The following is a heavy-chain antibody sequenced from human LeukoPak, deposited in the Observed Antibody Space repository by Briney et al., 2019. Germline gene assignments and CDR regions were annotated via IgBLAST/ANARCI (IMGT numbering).Heavy chain of an antibody. CDR1: GGSFNGYY. J-gene: IGHJ4*02. V-gene: IGHV4-34*01. CDR3: ARGSWYYASGSGYDGGWYYFDH. D-gene: IGHD3-10*01. Sequence: SETLSLTCAVYGGSFNGYYWTWIRQLPGKGLEWIGQINDSGITSYNPSLKSRVTISVGTSKNRFSLEVHSVTAADTAVYYCARGSWYYASGSGYDGGWYYFDHWGQGTLATVSS. CDR2: INDSGIT.